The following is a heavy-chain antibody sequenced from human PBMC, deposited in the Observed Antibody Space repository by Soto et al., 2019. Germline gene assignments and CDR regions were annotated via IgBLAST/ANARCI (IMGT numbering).Heavy chain of an antibody. Sequence: PGGSLRLSCAVSGITFSDYSINWVRQAPGKGLEWVSGISGGTDTTYYADTVKGRFTISRDNSKNKVYLQMNSLKAEDTALYYCATVLSAAFDIWGRGTMVTVS. J-gene: IGHJ3*02. CDR3: ATVLSAAFDI. V-gene: IGHV3-23*01. CDR1: GITFSDYS. CDR2: ISGGTDTT.